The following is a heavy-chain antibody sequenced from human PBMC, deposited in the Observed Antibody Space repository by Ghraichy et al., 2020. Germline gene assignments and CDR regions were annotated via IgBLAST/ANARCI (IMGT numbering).Heavy chain of an antibody. Sequence: SETLSLTCAVYGGSFSGYYWSWIRQPPGKGLEWIGEINHSGSTNYNPSLKSRVTISVDTSKNQFSLKLSSVTAADTAVYYCASSTSTLDYDFWSGSYYYGMDVWGQGTTVTVSS. CDR3: ASSTSTLDYDFWSGSYYYGMDV. V-gene: IGHV4-34*01. D-gene: IGHD3-3*01. J-gene: IGHJ6*02. CDR1: GGSFSGYY. CDR2: INHSGST.